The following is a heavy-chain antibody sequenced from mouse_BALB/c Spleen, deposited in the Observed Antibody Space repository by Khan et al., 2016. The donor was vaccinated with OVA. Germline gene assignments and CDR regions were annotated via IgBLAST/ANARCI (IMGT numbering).Heavy chain of an antibody. J-gene: IGHJ4*01. Sequence: QVQLKESGPGLVAPSQSLSITCTISGFSLTNYGVHWVRQPPGKGLEWLVVIWSDGSTTYNSALKSRLTVDKDNSKSQVFLKMNSLQTDDTAMYFSARQPYDNYKIMDYWGQGTAVTVAA. CDR2: IWSDGST. V-gene: IGHV2-6-1*01. D-gene: IGHD2-12*01. CDR1: GFSLTNYG. CDR3: ARQPYDNYKIMDY.